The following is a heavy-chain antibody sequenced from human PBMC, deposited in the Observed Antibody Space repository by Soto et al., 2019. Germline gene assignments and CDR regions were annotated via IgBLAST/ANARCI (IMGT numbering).Heavy chain of an antibody. V-gene: IGHV3-23*01. CDR2: ISGSGGST. CDR3: AKGRDYYYYGMDV. Sequence: EVQLLESGGGLVQPGGSLRLSCAASGFTFSSYAMSWVRQAPGKGLEWVSAISGSGGSTYYADSVKGRFTISRDNSKNRLYRQMNSLRAEDGAVYYCAKGRDYYYYGMDVWGQGTTVTVSS. J-gene: IGHJ6*02. CDR1: GFTFSSYA.